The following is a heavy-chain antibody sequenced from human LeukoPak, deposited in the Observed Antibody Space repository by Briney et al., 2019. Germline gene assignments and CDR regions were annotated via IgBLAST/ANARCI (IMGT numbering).Heavy chain of an antibody. V-gene: IGHV4-38-2*01. D-gene: IGHD3-22*01. CDR1: GYSISGGYY. CDR2: IYHSGTT. J-gene: IGHJ4*02. Sequence: SETLSLTCAVSGYSISGGYYWGWIRQPPRKGLEWIGNIYHSGTTYYNPSLKSRVTISVDTSKNQFSLKLNSVTAADTAVYYCARRYDTSGYYYFDYWGQGTLVTVSS. CDR3: ARRYDTSGYYYFDY.